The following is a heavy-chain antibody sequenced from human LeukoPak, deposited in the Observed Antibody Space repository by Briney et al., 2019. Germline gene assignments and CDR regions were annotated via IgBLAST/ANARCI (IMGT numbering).Heavy chain of an antibody. D-gene: IGHD6-13*01. Sequence: ASVKVSCKASGYTFTGYYMHWVRQAPGQGLEWMGWINPNSGGTNYAQKFQGRVTMTRDTSISTAYMEPSRLRSDDTAVYYCARGTGARYYSSSWYGSGWFDPWGQGTLVTVSS. V-gene: IGHV1-2*02. CDR3: ARGTGARYYSSSWYGSGWFDP. J-gene: IGHJ5*02. CDR2: INPNSGGT. CDR1: GYTFTGYY.